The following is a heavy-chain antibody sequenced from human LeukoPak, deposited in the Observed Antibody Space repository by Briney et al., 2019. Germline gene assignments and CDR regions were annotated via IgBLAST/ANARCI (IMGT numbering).Heavy chain of an antibody. J-gene: IGHJ6*03. CDR3: ATDSSADYYYMDV. Sequence: ASVKVSCKASGGTFSSYAISWVRQAPGQGLEWMGWISAYNGNTNYAQKLQGRVTMTTDTSTSTAYMELSSLRSEGTAVYYCATDSSADYYYMDVWGKGTTVTVSS. CDR2: ISAYNGNT. V-gene: IGHV1-18*01. CDR1: GGTFSSYA. D-gene: IGHD3-22*01.